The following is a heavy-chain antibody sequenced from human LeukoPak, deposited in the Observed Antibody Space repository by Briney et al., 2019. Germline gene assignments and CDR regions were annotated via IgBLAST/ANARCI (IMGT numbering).Heavy chain of an antibody. D-gene: IGHD3-22*01. Sequence: GASVKVSCKASGYTFTSYGISWVRQAPGQGLEWMGWISAYNGNTNYAQKLKGRVTMTTDTSTSTDYMELRSLRSDDTAVYYCARDSPFDSGYYYVAGSDFDYWGQGTLVSVSS. V-gene: IGHV1-18*01. J-gene: IGHJ4*02. CDR2: ISAYNGNT. CDR3: ARDSPFDSGYYYVAGSDFDY. CDR1: GYTFTSYG.